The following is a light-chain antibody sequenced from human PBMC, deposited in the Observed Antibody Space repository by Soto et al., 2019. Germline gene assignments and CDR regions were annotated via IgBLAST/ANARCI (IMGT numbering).Light chain of an antibody. Sequence: DIQMTQSPSTLSASVGDRVTITCRASQSISRWLALYQQKPGKAPKLLIYDASSLESGVPSRFSGSGSGTEFTLTIISLLPDDFANYNCQQYNSWSVVTFGGGTKVEIK. J-gene: IGKJ4*01. CDR2: DAS. V-gene: IGKV1-5*01. CDR3: QQYNSWSVVT. CDR1: QSISRW.